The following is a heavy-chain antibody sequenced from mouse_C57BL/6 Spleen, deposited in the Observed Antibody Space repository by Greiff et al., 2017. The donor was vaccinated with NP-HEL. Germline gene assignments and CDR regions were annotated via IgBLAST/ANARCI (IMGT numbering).Heavy chain of an antibody. CDR3: ARRGTTVVAGRYFDV. D-gene: IGHD1-1*01. V-gene: IGHV1-82*01. CDR2: IYPGDGDT. CDR1: GYAFSSSW. J-gene: IGHJ1*03. Sequence: VVESGPELVKPGASVKISCKASGYAFSSSWMNWVKQRPGKGLEWIGRIYPGDGDTNYNGKFKGKATLTADKSSSTAYMQLSSLTSEDSAVYFCARRGTTVVAGRYFDVWGTGTTVTVSS.